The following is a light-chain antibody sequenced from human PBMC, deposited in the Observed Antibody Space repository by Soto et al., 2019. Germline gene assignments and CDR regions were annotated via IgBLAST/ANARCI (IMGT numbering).Light chain of an antibody. J-gene: IGKJ5*01. CDR1: QSLRSL. CDR2: DAY. V-gene: IGKV3-11*01. CDR3: QQRHMWPIT. Sequence: EVVLTPSTVTLSLSPGESATLSCRARQSLRSLLAWYQQKPGQAPRLLIYDAYNRATGVPPRFSGSGSGTDFTLTISSLEPEDSAVYYCQQRHMWPITFGRGTRLEIK.